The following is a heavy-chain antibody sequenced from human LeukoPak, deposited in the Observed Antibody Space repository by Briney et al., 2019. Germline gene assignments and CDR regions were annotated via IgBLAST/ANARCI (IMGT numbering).Heavy chain of an antibody. CDR1: GFTFSSYG. CDR2: IRYDGSNK. V-gene: IGHV3-30*02. D-gene: IGHD3-10*01. Sequence: PGGSLRLSCAASGFTFSSYGMHWVRQAPGKGLEWVAFIRYDGSNKYYADSVKGRFTISRDNSKNTLYLQMNSLRAEDTAVYYCASHYGSGRYPTLYSWGQGTLVTVSS. CDR3: ASHYGSGRYPTLYS. J-gene: IGHJ5*02.